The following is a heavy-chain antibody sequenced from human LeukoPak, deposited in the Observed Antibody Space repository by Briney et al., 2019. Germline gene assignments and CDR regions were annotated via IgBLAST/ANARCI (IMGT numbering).Heavy chain of an antibody. D-gene: IGHD2-15*01. CDR3: ARDNGPLEGATPYDAFDI. V-gene: IGHV4-59*01. CDR2: IYYSGST. Sequence: SETLSLTCTVSGGSIRSYFWSWIRQPPGKGLEWIGYIYYSGSTNYNPSLKSRVTISVDTSKNQFSLKLSSVTAADTAVYYCARDNGPLEGATPYDAFDIWGQGTMVTVSS. CDR1: GGSIRSYF. J-gene: IGHJ3*02.